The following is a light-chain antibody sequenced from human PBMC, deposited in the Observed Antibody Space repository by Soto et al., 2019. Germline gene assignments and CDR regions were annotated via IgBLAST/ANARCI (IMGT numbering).Light chain of an antibody. CDR3: GADHGSGSNFAYV. V-gene: IGLV9-49*03. CDR1: SGYSNYK. Sequence: QLVLTQPPSASASLGATVTLTCTLSSGYSNYKVDWYQQRPGKGPRFVMRVGTGGIVGSKGDGIPDRFSVLGSGLNRYLTIKNIQEEDESDYYCGADHGSGSNFAYVFGTGTKVTVL. J-gene: IGLJ1*01. CDR2: VGTGGIVG.